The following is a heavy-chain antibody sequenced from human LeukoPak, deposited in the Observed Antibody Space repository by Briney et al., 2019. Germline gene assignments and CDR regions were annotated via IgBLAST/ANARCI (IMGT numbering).Heavy chain of an antibody. Sequence: SDTLSLTRIVSRASVNYYYWSWVPQPAGNGLEGIGRVYPNVTTSYTPSLSSRLTLSADGSKTPFYLSLRSVTAAATAVYYCASEAGDIVTVPGVPDYFYYYLDVWGRGTTVTVSS. CDR1: RASVNYYY. D-gene: IGHD2-15*01. J-gene: IGHJ6*03. CDR2: VYPNVTT. CDR3: ASEAGDIVTVPGVPDYFYYYLDV. V-gene: IGHV4-4*07.